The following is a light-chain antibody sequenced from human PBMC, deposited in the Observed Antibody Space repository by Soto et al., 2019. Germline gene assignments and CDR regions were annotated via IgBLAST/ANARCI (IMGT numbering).Light chain of an antibody. V-gene: IGKV3-15*01. Sequence: EIVLTQSPATLSVSPGERVTVSCRASQGIRSNLAWHQQKPGQPPRLLLYDASNRATDTPVRFSGSGSGTEFTLTITSLQSEDFAVYYCQQYNNWPLTFGQGTRLAIK. CDR1: QGIRSN. CDR3: QQYNNWPLT. CDR2: DAS. J-gene: IGKJ5*01.